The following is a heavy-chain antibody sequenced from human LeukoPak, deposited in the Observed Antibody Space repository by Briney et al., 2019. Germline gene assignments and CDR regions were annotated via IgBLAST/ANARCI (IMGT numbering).Heavy chain of an antibody. J-gene: IGHJ4*02. CDR1: GGSFSGYY. V-gene: IGHV4-34*01. Sequence: SETLSLTCAVYGGSFSGYYWSWIRQPPGKGLEWIGEINRSGSTNYNPSLKSRVTISVDTSKNQFSLKLSSVTAADTAVYYCARVARDYVWGSYRYPFDYWGQGTLVTVSS. CDR2: INRSGST. CDR3: ARVARDYVWGSYRYPFDY. D-gene: IGHD3-16*02.